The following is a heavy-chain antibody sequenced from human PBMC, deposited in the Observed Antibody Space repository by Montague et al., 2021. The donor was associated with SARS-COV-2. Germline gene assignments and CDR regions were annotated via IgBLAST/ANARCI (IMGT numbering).Heavy chain of an antibody. CDR2: LHYAGSA. Sequence: SETLSLTCSVSGGSFSSGDSYWGWLRQAPGKGLEWIGDLHYAGSAYYNPSLRSRVTISADTSKNRFSLKLNSVTAAGTAVYYCVATYNGNWYYFDYWGQGTRVTVSS. V-gene: IGHV4-39*01. J-gene: IGHJ4*02. CDR1: GGSFSSGDSY. CDR3: VATYNGNWYYFDY. D-gene: IGHD6-13*01.